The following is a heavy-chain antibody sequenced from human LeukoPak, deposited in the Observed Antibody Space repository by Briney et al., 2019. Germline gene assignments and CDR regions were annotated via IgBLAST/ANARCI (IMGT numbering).Heavy chain of an antibody. CDR2: FSYTSKNI. V-gene: IGHV3-21*04. Sequence: PGGSLRLSCTASGFIFNTYRMSWVRQVPGKGLEWVSSFSYTSKNIFYADSVKGRFTISTDNARKSLYLQMNSLRAEDTAVYYCAKEDIVVVPALGEYYYYYGRDVGAKGPTVTVSS. D-gene: IGHD2-2*01. J-gene: IGHJ6*04. CDR3: AKEDIVVVPALGEYYYYYGRDV. CDR1: GFIFNTYR.